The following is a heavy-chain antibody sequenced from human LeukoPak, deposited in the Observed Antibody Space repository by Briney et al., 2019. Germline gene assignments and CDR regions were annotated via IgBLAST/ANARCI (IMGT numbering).Heavy chain of an antibody. J-gene: IGHJ6*03. Sequence: SETLSLTCTVSGGSISSTSYFWGWIRQPPGKGLEWIGTIFYSGTTYYNPSLKSRVTISVDTSKNQFSLKLSSVTAADTALYYCARVVRPAVTIFGVATRPVYYYMDVWGKGTTVTVSS. CDR1: GGSISSTSYF. V-gene: IGHV4-39*01. D-gene: IGHD3-3*01. CDR2: IFYSGTT. CDR3: ARVVRPAVTIFGVATRPVYYYMDV.